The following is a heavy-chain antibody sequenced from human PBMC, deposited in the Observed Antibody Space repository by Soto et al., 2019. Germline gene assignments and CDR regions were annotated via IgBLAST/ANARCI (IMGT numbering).Heavy chain of an antibody. J-gene: IGHJ6*03. CDR2: IYYSGST. D-gene: IGHD4-4*01. CDR3: ARGQYAETTEVYYYYYMDV. CDR1: GGSISSGGYY. Sequence: SETLSLTCTVSGGSISSGGYYWSWIRQHPGKGLEWIGYIYYSGSTYYNPSLKSRVTISVDTSKNQFSLKLSSVTAADTAVYYCARGQYAETTEVYYYYYMDVWGKGTTVTVSS. V-gene: IGHV4-31*03.